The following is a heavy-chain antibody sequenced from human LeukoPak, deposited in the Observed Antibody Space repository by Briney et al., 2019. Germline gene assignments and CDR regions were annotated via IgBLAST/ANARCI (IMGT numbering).Heavy chain of an antibody. J-gene: IGHJ6*02. Sequence: SETLSLTCTVSNGSISSYYWSWIRQPPGKGLEWIGYIFYSGSTYYNPSLTSRVTMSVDTSKNQFSLKLSSVTAADTAIYYCARDHTETSSLNFRNYYYYGMDIWGQGTTVIVSS. CDR3: ARDHTETSSLNFRNYYYYGMDI. V-gene: IGHV4-59*12. CDR1: NGSISSYY. D-gene: IGHD4-4*01. CDR2: IFYSGST.